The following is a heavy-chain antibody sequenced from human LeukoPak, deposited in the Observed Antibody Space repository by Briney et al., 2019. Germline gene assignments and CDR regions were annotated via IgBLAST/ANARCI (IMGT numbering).Heavy chain of an antibody. CDR2: INPNSGGT. D-gene: IGHD2-2*01. Sequence: ASVKVSCKASGYTFTGYYMHWVRQAPGQGLEWMGRINPNSGGTNYAQKLQGRVTMTTDTSTSTAYMELRSLRSDDTAVYYCARDRGSRYQLPGRDYYYGMDVWGQGTTVTVSS. CDR3: ARDRGSRYQLPGRDYYYGMDV. J-gene: IGHJ6*02. V-gene: IGHV1-2*06. CDR1: GYTFTGYY.